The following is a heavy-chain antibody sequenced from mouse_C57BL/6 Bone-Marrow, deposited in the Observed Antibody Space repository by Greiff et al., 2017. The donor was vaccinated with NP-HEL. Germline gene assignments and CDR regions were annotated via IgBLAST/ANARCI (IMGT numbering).Heavy chain of an antibody. CDR1: GFTFSSYT. D-gene: IGHD1-1*01. CDR3: ARQCPHYYGSSYYYAMDY. J-gene: IGHJ4*01. Sequence: EVKVVESGGGLVKPGGSLKLSCAASGFTFSSYTMSWVRQTPEKRLEWVATISGGGGNTYYPDSVKGRFTISRDNAKNTLYLQMSSLRSEDTALYYCARQCPHYYGSSYYYAMDYWGQGTSVTVSS. CDR2: ISGGGGNT. V-gene: IGHV5-9*01.